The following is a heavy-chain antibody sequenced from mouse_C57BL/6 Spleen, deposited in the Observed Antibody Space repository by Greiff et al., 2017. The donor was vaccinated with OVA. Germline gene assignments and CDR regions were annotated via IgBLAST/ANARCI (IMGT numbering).Heavy chain of an antibody. CDR1: GYTFTSYW. D-gene: IGHD1-1*01. Sequence: QVQLQQSGAELVKPGASVKLSCKASGYTFTSYWMHWVKQRPGRGLEWIGRIDPNSGGTKYHEKFKSKATLTVDKPSSTPYMQLSIRTSEDAAVYYCARDYGSSYPLYYFDYWGQGTTLTVSA. CDR3: ARDYGSSYPLYYFDY. J-gene: IGHJ2*01. CDR2: IDPNSGGT. V-gene: IGHV1-72*01.